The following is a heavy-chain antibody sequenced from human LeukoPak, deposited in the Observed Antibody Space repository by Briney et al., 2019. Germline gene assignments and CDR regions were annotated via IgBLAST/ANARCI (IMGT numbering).Heavy chain of an antibody. D-gene: IGHD6-19*01. J-gene: IGHJ4*02. Sequence: GGSLRLSCATSGFSFSDFDMQWVRQAPGQGLEWVGFIRSDGSDTYYGDSVKGRFTISRDNSKKILHLQMNSLRPGDTAVYYCAKGFGYSSGWYILELYYFDYWGQGTLVTVSS. V-gene: IGHV3-30*02. CDR2: IRSDGSDT. CDR3: AKGFGYSSGWYILELYYFDY. CDR1: GFSFSDFD.